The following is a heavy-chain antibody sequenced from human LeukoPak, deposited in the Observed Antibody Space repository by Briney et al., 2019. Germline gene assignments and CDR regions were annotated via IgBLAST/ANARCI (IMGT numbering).Heavy chain of an antibody. V-gene: IGHV3-23*01. D-gene: IGHD3-10*01. CDR3: ASAVVRAREIH. Sequence: GGSLRLSFAPSGFTFNNYAMSSVRQAPGKGLEWVSSISGSGASTYYADSVKGRFTISRDNSKNTLYVQMNSLRAEDTAVYYCASAVVRAREIHWGQGTLVTVSS. J-gene: IGHJ4*02. CDR1: GFTFNNYA. CDR2: ISGSGAST.